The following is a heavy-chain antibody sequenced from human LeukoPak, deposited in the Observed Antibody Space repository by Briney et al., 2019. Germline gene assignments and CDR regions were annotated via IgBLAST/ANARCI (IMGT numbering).Heavy chain of an antibody. V-gene: IGHV4-59*01. CDR2: IYYSGST. J-gene: IGHJ4*02. CDR1: GGPISSYY. Sequence: SETLSLTCTVSGGPISSYYGSWIRQPPGKGLEWIGYIYYSGSTNYNPSLKSRVTISVDTSKNQFSLKLSSVTAADTAVYYCARGNYDSSGYFDYWGQGTLVTVSS. CDR3: ARGNYDSSGYFDY. D-gene: IGHD3-22*01.